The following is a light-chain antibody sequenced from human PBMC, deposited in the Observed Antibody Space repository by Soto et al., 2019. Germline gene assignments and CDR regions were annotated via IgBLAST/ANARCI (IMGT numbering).Light chain of an antibody. J-gene: IGKJ1*01. V-gene: IGKV1-5*01. CDR2: GAS. CDR3: QQYSSDSVT. Sequence: DIQMTQSPSTLPASVGDRVTITCRASQSISKFLAWYQQKPGKAPKLLIYGASSLDSVVPPRFGGSGSGTEFTLSISSLQHDDFATYYCQQYSSDSVTFGQGTRVEIK. CDR1: QSISKF.